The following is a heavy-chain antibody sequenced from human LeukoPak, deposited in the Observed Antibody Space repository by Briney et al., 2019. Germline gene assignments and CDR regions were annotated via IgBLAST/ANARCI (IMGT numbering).Heavy chain of an antibody. Sequence: GGSLRLSCAASGFTFSSYGMHWVRQAPGKGLEWVAVISYLGDDQFYAVSVKGRFTISRDNSKKTVFLQMNSLRGEDTAAYYCAKDRSSGPHYYYGMDVWGRGTTVIVSS. J-gene: IGHJ6*02. D-gene: IGHD6-25*01. V-gene: IGHV3-30*18. CDR2: ISYLGDDQ. CDR1: GFTFSSYG. CDR3: AKDRSSGPHYYYGMDV.